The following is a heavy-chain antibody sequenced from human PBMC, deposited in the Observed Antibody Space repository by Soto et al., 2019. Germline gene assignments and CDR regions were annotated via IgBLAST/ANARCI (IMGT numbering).Heavy chain of an antibody. CDR3: ARDLWGYCGTDCYPLDV. Sequence: SETLSLTCTVTGVSISTYYWSWIRQPPGRRLEWLGYLYFNGNTDYNPSLKSRVTISVDTSKNQFSLKLNSVTAADTAVYYCARDLWGYCGTDCYPLDVWGQGTTVTVSS. J-gene: IGHJ6*02. D-gene: IGHD2-21*02. CDR1: GVSISTYY. V-gene: IGHV4-59*01. CDR2: LYFNGNT.